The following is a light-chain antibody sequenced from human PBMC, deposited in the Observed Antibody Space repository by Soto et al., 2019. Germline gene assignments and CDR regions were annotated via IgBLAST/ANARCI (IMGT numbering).Light chain of an antibody. CDR3: SSYTSRSTLV. Sequence: QSALTQPASVSGSPGQSITISCTGTSSDVGGYNYVSWYQQHPGEAPKLMIYDVSYRPSGVSNRFSGSKSGNTASLTISGLQVEDEADYYCSSYTSRSTLVFGGGTKLTVL. CDR1: SSDVGGYNY. CDR2: DVS. V-gene: IGLV2-14*01. J-gene: IGLJ2*01.